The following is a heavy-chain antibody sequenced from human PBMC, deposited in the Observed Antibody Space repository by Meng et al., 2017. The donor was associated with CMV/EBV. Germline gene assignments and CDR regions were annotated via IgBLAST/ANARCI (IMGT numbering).Heavy chain of an antibody. CDR3: ARDYDF. CDR1: GFTFSSYA. V-gene: IGHV3-30*04. Sequence: GSLGLYCAASGFTFSSYAMHWVRQAPGKGLEWVAVISYDGSNKYYADSVKGRFTISRDNSKNTLYLQMNSLRAEDTAVYYCARDYDFWGQGTLVTVSS. CDR2: ISYDGSNK. D-gene: IGHD3-3*01. J-gene: IGHJ4*02.